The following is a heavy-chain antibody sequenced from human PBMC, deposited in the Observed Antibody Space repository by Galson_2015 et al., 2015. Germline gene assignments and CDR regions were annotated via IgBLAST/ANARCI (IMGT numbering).Heavy chain of an antibody. Sequence: SLRLSCAVSGFNVRSNYMTWVRQAPGQGLEWVSVLYGGGKTYYADSVKGRFTISRDNSKNTVYLQINTLRGEDTAVYYCARISEGGFRFYYYYMDVWGKGTTVTVSS. V-gene: IGHV3-53*01. J-gene: IGHJ6*03. CDR3: ARISEGGFRFYYYYMDV. CDR1: GFNVRSNY. CDR2: LYGGGKT. D-gene: IGHD3-16*02.